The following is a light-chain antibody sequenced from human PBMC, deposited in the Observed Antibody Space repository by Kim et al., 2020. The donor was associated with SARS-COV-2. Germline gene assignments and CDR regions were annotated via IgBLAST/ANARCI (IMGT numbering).Light chain of an antibody. CDR2: DAF. CDR1: QSVGTN. V-gene: IGKV3-15*01. J-gene: IGKJ4*01. CDR3: QQYNQWLALS. Sequence: CPGERATLPCRASQSVGTNLAWYQQKPGQPPRLLIYDAFIRAIGVPARVSGSGSGTEFTLTISSLQSEDFAIYHCQQYNQWLALSFSGGTKVDIK.